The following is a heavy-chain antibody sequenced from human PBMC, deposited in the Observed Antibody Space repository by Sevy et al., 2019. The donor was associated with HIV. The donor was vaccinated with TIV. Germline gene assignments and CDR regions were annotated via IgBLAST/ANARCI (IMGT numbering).Heavy chain of an antibody. J-gene: IGHJ4*02. CDR2: IYYSGLT. CDR1: GGSISSGDYN. D-gene: IGHD4-4*01. V-gene: IGHV4-30-4*01. Sequence: SETLSLTCTVSGGSISSGDYNWNWIRQPPGKGLEWIGYIYYSGLTYYNPSLKRRFTLSVDTSENQSSLTLSSVTAADTAVYYCARSYSDYSNALAFDYWGQGTLVTVSS. CDR3: ARSYSDYSNALAFDY.